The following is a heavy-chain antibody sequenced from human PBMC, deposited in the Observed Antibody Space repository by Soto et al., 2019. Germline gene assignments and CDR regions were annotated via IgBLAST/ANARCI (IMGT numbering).Heavy chain of an antibody. CDR3: AASRVHIVVVPAAMSP. CDR1: GGTFSSYT. D-gene: IGHD2-2*01. Sequence: QVQLVQSGAEVKKPGSSVKVSCKASGGTFSSYTISWVRQAPGQGLEWMGRIIPILGIANYAQKFQGRVTITADKSTSTAYMELSSLRSEDTAVYYCAASRVHIVVVPAAMSPWGQGTLVTVSS. J-gene: IGHJ5*02. CDR2: IIPILGIA. V-gene: IGHV1-69*02.